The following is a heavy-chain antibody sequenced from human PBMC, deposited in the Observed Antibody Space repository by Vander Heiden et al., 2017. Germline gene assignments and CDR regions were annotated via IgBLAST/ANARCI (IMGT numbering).Heavy chain of an antibody. CDR2: IKSKTDGGTT. CDR3: TTVRVPAALLYYYYGMDV. D-gene: IGHD2-2*02. Sequence: EVQLVESGGGLVKPGVSVRLACAASGFTFSNSWMSWVRQAPGKGLEWVGRIKSKTDGGTTDYAAPVKGRFTISRDDSKNTLYLQMNSLKTEDTAVYYCTTVRVPAALLYYYYGMDVWGQGTTVTVSS. J-gene: IGHJ6*02. V-gene: IGHV3-15*01. CDR1: GFTFSNSW.